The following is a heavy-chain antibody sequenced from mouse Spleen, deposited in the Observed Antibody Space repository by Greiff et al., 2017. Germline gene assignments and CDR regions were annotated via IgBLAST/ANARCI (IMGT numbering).Heavy chain of an antibody. J-gene: IGHJ4*01. CDR2: IDPNSGGT. D-gene: IGHD2-4*01. CDR3: ARERGRVYYYDYDGYAMDY. CDR1: GYTFTSYW. Sequence: QVQLQQPGAELVKPGASVKLSCKASGYTFTSYWMHWVKQRPGRGLEWIGRIDPNSGGTKYNEKFKSKATLTVDKPSSTAYMQLSSLTSEDSAVYYCARERGRVYYYDYDGYAMDYWGQGTSVTVSS. V-gene: IGHV1-72*01.